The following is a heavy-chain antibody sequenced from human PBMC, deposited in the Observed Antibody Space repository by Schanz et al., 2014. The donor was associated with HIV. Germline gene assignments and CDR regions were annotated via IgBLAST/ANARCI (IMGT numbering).Heavy chain of an antibody. CDR3: ARVNKDIGGYYFDY. J-gene: IGHJ4*02. CDR1: GYTFTTYE. Sequence: QVQLVQSGAEVKKPGASVKVSCKASGYTFTTYEITWVRQAPGQGLEWMGWISVYNGNTNYAQKLQGRVTLTTDTSTSTAYMELRSLRSDDTAVYYCARVNKDIGGYYFDYWGQGTLVTVSS. V-gene: IGHV1-18*01. D-gene: IGHD2-15*01. CDR2: ISVYNGNT.